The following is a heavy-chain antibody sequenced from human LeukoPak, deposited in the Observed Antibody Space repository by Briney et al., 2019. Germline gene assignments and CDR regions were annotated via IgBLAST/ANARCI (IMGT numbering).Heavy chain of an antibody. CDR1: GFTFSSYS. CDR3: ARVPYYYDSSGYYYEPYWYFDL. D-gene: IGHD3-22*01. J-gene: IGHJ2*01. V-gene: IGHV3-21*01. Sequence: GGSLRLSCAASGFTFSSYSMNWVRQAPGKGLEWVSSISSSSSYIYYADSVKGRFTISRDNAKNSLYLQMNSLRAEDTAVYYCARVPYYYDSSGYYYEPYWYFDLWGRGTLATVSS. CDR2: ISSSSSYI.